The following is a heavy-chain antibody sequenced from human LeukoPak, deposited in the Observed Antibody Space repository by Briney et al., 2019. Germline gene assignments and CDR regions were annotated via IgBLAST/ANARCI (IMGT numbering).Heavy chain of an antibody. Sequence: PGGSLRLSCAASGFTFSSYAMSWVRQAPGKGLEWVSAISGSGGSTYYADSVKGRFTISRDNSKNTLYLQMNSLRAEDTAVYYCARAGDILTALGYWGQGTLVTVSS. J-gene: IGHJ4*02. D-gene: IGHD3-9*01. CDR1: GFTFSSYA. CDR2: ISGSGGST. CDR3: ARAGDILTALGY. V-gene: IGHV3-23*01.